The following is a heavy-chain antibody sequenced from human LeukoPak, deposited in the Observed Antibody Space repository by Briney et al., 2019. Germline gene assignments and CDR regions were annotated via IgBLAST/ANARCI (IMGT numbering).Heavy chain of an antibody. D-gene: IGHD6-19*01. CDR3: ARVLTGSGWYKDY. J-gene: IGHJ4*02. Sequence: ASVKVSCKASGYTFTSYGISWVRQAPGQGLEWVGWISGYNGNTNYAQKLQGRVTMTTDTSTSTVYMELRSLRSDDTAVYYCARVLTGSGWYKDYWGQGTLVTVSS. V-gene: IGHV1-18*04. CDR1: GYTFTSYG. CDR2: ISGYNGNT.